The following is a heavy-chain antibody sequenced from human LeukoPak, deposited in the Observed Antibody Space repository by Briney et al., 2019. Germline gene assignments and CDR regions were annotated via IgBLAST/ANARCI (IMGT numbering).Heavy chain of an antibody. CDR1: GYTFTSYG. CDR3: ARAPYYGSGSYHLVY. J-gene: IGHJ4*02. CDR2: ISAYNGNT. D-gene: IGHD3-10*01. V-gene: IGHV1-18*01. Sequence: ASVKVSCKASGYTFTSYGISWVRQAPGQGLEWMGWISAYNGNTNYAQKLQGRVTMTKDTSTSTAYMELRSLRPDDTAVYYCARAPYYGSGSYHLVYWGQGTLVTVSS.